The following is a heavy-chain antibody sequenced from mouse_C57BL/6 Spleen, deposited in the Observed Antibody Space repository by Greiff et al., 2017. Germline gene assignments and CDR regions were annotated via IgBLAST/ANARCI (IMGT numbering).Heavy chain of an antibody. V-gene: IGHV1-62-2*01. D-gene: IGHD1-1*01. CDR2: FYPGSGSI. Sequence: QVQLKQSGAELVKPGASVKLSCKASGYTFPEYTIHWVKQRSGQGLEWIGWFYPGSGSIKYNEKFKDKATLTADKSSSTVYMELSRLTSEDSAVYFCARHLYYYGSSYYAMDYWGQGTSVTVSS. J-gene: IGHJ4*01. CDR3: ARHLYYYGSSYYAMDY. CDR1: GYTFPEYT.